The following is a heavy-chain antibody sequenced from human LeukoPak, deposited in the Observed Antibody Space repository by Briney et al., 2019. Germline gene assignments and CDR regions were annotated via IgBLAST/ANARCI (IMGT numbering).Heavy chain of an antibody. V-gene: IGHV1-69*05. D-gene: IGHD3-10*01. CDR1: GYTFTSYG. J-gene: IGHJ5*02. Sequence: AVKVSCKASGYTFTSYGISWVRQAPGQGLEWMGRIIPIFGTANYAQKFQGRVTITTDESTSTAYMELSSLRSEDTAVYYCAFGEFGVFWFDPWGQGTLVTVSS. CDR2: IIPIFGTA. CDR3: AFGEFGVFWFDP.